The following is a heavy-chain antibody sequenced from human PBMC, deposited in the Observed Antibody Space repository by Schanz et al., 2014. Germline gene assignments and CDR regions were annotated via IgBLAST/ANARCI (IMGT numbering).Heavy chain of an antibody. D-gene: IGHD3-22*01. CDR2: IISTGGTI. J-gene: IGHJ4*02. CDR1: GFTFSSYY. V-gene: IGHV3-11*01. CDR3: AKDGRLPYYGTGSDFDY. Sequence: GGSLRLSCAASGFTFSSYYMSWIRQAPGKGLEWVSSIISTGGTIYYVDSVRGRFTISRDNSMNTVYLQMNSLRAGDTAVYYCAKDGRLPYYGTGSDFDYWGQGTLVTVSS.